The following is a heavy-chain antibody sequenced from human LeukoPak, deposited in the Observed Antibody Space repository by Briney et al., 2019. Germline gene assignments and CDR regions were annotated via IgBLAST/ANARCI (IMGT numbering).Heavy chain of an antibody. CDR2: INPNSGGT. V-gene: IGHV1-2*02. J-gene: IGHJ3*02. Sequence: GASVKVSCKASGYTFTGYYMHWVRQAPGQGLEWMGWINPNSGGTNYAQKFQGRVTMTRDTSISTAYMELSRLRSDDTAVYYCARVDVRDGYNLDAFDIWGQGTMVTVSS. D-gene: IGHD5-24*01. CDR1: GYTFTGYY. CDR3: ARVDVRDGYNLDAFDI.